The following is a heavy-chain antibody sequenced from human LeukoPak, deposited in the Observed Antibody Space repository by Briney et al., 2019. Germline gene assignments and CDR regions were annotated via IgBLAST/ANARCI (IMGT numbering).Heavy chain of an antibody. CDR2: IYYIGST. V-gene: IGHV4-59*01. D-gene: IGHD3-3*01. CDR3: ARDRRFNGMDV. Sequence: SETLSLTCTVSGGSISGYYWSWIRQPPGKGLEWIGDIYYIGSTNYNPSLESRVTISVDTSKNQFSLNLSSVTAADTAVYYCARDRRFNGMDVWGQGTTVTVSS. J-gene: IGHJ6*02. CDR1: GGSISGYY.